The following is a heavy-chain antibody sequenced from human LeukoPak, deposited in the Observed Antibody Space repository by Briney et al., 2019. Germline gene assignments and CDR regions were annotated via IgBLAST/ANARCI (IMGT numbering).Heavy chain of an antibody. CDR1: GDTVSSNSSA. CDR2: TYYRSKWYN. D-gene: IGHD6-19*01. CDR3: AAGAVAGIIF. Sequence: SQTLSLTCAISGDTVSSNSSAWNWISPSPSRGLEWLGRTYYRSKWYNDYAVSMKSRITINPDTSKNQFSLQLNSVTPEDTAVYYCAAGAVAGIIFWGQGTLVTVSS. J-gene: IGHJ4*02. V-gene: IGHV6-1*01.